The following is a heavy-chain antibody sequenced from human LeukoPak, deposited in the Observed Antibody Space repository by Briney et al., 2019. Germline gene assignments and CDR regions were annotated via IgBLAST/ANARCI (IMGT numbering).Heavy chain of an antibody. D-gene: IGHD3-22*01. J-gene: IGHJ4*02. CDR1: GFTFSSYD. CDR3: ARVTGPRRYYSDNNGYRPYYFDY. V-gene: IGHV3-13*01. CDR2: IGTAGDT. Sequence: PGGSLRLSCAASGFTFSSYDMHWVRQATGKGLEWVSAIGTAGDTYYPGSVKGRFTISRENAKNSLYLQMNSLRAEDTAVFYCARVTGPRRYYSDNNGYRPYYFDYWGQGSLVTVSS.